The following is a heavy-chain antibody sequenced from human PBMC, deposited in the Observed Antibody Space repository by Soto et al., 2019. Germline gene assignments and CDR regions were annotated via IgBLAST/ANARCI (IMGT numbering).Heavy chain of an antibody. D-gene: IGHD7-27*01. CDR2: IWFDGSSE. J-gene: IGHJ4*02. Sequence: QVHLVESGGGVVQPGRSLRLSCAASGFNFMAYGMHWVRQAPGKGLEWVAVIWFDGSSEYYAESVKGRFTISRDNSKNTLYLQMNSLRAEDTATYYCARDLRTGTYLDYWGQGTPVTVSS. CDR1: GFNFMAYG. CDR3: ARDLRTGTYLDY. V-gene: IGHV3-33*01.